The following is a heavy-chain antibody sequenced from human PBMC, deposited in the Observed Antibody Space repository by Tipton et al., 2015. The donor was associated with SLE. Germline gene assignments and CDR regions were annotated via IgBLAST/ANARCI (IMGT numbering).Heavy chain of an antibody. J-gene: IGHJ4*02. Sequence: QVQLVQSGAEVKKPGSSVKVSCKASGGTFNSYTISWVRQAPGQGLEWMGRINPTLGFAHYAQNFQGRVTITADKSTRTAYMELNSLRSEDTAVYYCARGGRGGYSYDTEDYWGQGTLVTVSS. V-gene: IGHV1-69*02. CDR2: INPTLGFA. D-gene: IGHD5-18*01. CDR3: ARGGRGGYSYDTEDY. CDR1: GGTFNSYT.